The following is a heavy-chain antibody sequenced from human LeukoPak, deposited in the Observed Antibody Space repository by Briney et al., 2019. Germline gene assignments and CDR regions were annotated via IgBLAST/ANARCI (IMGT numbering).Heavy chain of an antibody. CDR2: IYHGDSDT. J-gene: IGHJ4*02. D-gene: IGHD2-15*01. V-gene: IGHV5-51*01. CDR1: GYSFTSYW. CDR3: ARLSGYCSGGSCPLFHY. Sequence: GESLKISCKGSGYSFTSYWIGWVRQMPGKGLEWMGIIYHGDSDTRYSPSFQGQVTISADKSISTAYLQWSSLKASDTAMYYCARLSGYCSGGSCPLFHYWGQGTLVTVSS.